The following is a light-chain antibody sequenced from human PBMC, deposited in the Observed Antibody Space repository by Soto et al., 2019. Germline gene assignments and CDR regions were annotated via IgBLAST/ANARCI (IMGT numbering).Light chain of an antibody. CDR3: QQYGSSPT. CDR2: GTS. V-gene: IGKV3-15*01. Sequence: ELVMTQSPATLSVSPGERATLSCRASQSFSSNVAWYQQKPGQAPRLLIYGTSTRVTGIPARFSGSGSGTDFTLTISRLEPEDIGVYYCQQYGSSPTFGQR. J-gene: IGKJ5*01. CDR1: QSFSSN.